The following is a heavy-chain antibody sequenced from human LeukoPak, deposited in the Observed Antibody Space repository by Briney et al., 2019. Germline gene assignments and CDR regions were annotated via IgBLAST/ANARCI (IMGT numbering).Heavy chain of an antibody. CDR2: IIPIFGTA. Sequence: GASVKVSCKASGGTFSSYAISWVRQAPGQGLEWMGGIIPIFGTANYAQKFQGRVTITADESTSTAYMELSSLRSEDTAVYYCARVGLYFGFRHYFDYWGQGTLVTVSS. J-gene: IGHJ4*02. CDR1: GGTFSSYA. D-gene: IGHD3-9*01. CDR3: ARVGLYFGFRHYFDY. V-gene: IGHV1-69*13.